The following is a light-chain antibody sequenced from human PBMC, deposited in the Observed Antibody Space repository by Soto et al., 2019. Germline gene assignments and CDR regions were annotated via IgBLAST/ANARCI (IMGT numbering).Light chain of an antibody. V-gene: IGLV1-47*01. Sequence: QSVLTQPPSASGTPGQTVTISCSGSSSHIGSAYIYWYQYLPGTAPKLLIYRNNQRPSGVPDRFSASKSGTSASLAISGLRSEDEADYYCAAWDDNLVVFGGVTKLTVL. CDR3: AAWDDNLVV. CDR1: SSHIGSAY. J-gene: IGLJ2*01. CDR2: RNN.